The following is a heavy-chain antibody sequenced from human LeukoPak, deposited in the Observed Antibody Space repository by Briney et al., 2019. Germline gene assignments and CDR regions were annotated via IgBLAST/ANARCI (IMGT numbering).Heavy chain of an antibody. J-gene: IGHJ4*02. CDR3: ARDRPHGNDY. Sequence: GRSLRLSCAASGFTFSSYWMNWVRQAPGKGLVWVSRIASDGSSTTYADSVKGRFSISRDNAKNTLYLQMNSPRVEDTAVYYCARDRPHGNDYWGQGTLVTVSS. V-gene: IGHV3-74*01. CDR1: GFTFSSYW. D-gene: IGHD4-23*01. CDR2: IASDGSST.